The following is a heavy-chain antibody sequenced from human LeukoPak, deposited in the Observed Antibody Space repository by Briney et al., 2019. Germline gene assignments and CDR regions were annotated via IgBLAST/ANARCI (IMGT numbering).Heavy chain of an antibody. CDR1: GFTVSSNY. V-gene: IGHV3-53*01. CDR3: AKDGRITIFGVVIYYFDY. J-gene: IGHJ4*02. Sequence: GGSLRLSCAASGFTVSSNYMSWVRQAPGKGLEWVSVIYSGGSTYYADSVKGRFTISRDISKNTLYLQMNSLRAEDTAVYYCAKDGRITIFGVVIYYFDYWGQGTLVTVSS. D-gene: IGHD3-3*01. CDR2: IYSGGST.